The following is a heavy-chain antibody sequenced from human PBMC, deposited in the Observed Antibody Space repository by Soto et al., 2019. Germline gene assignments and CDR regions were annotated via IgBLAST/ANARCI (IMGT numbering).Heavy chain of an antibody. CDR3: TRVRDSNDY. D-gene: IGHD3-22*01. J-gene: IGHJ4*02. CDR2: IRSSGRSI. V-gene: IGHV3-48*03. Sequence: HPGGSLRLSCVGSGFTFISYEMNWVRQAPGKGLEWVSNIRSSGRSINYADSVKGRFTISRDNAKNSLYLQMNSLRAEDTAVYYCTRVRDSNDYWGQGTLVTVSS. CDR1: GFTFISYE.